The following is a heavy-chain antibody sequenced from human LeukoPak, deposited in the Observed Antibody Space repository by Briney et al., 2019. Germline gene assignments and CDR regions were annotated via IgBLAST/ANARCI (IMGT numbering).Heavy chain of an antibody. V-gene: IGHV4-39*07. CDR3: AREGPLYENDP. D-gene: IGHD3-16*01. CDR1: GGSISSSSYY. J-gene: IGHJ5*02. CDR2: IYYSGST. Sequence: SETLSLTCTVSGGSISSSSYYWGWIRQPPGKGLEWIGSIYYSGSTYYNPSLKSRVTISVDTSKNQFSLKLSSVTAADTAVYYCAREGPLYENDPWAREPWSPSPQ.